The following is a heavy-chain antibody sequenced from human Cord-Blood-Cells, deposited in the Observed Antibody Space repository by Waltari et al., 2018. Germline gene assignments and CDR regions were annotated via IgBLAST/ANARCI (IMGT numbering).Heavy chain of an antibody. V-gene: IGHV3-23*01. D-gene: IGHD3-3*01. CDR2: ISGSGGST. Sequence: EVQLLESGGGLVQPGGSLRLSCAASGFTFSSYAMSWVRQAPGKGLEWVSAISGSGGSTYYADSVKGRFTISRDNSKNTLYLQMNSLGAEDTAVYDCAKMGDYDFWSGYYAFDIWGQGTMVTVSS. J-gene: IGHJ3*02. CDR1: GFTFSSYA. CDR3: AKMGDYDFWSGYYAFDI.